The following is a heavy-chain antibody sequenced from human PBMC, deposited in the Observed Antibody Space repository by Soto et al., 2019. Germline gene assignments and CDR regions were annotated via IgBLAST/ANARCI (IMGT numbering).Heavy chain of an antibody. CDR2: LGFDRGGR. CDR1: GFPLSSYG. J-gene: IGHJ6*01. CDR3: PRGPVRPVYGMEV. V-gene: IGHV3-33*01. Sequence: SLRLSCAESGFPLSSYGMHWVRQPPGKGQQWVSVLGFDRGGRYSADSVKGRFTISRHYSRSRLDLQMHSLRVEDTGLYYCPRGPVRPVYGMEVWSQGTIVTVSS.